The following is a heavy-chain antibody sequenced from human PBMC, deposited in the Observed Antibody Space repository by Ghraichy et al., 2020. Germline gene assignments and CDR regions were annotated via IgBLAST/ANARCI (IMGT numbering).Heavy chain of an antibody. Sequence: ASVKVSCKASGYTFTSYYMHWVRQAPGQGLEWMGIINPSGGSTSYAQKFQGRVTMTRDTSTSTVYMELSSLRSEDTAVYYCARDGSSIVGATALFDYWGQGTLVTVSS. CDR3: ARDGSSIVGATALFDY. D-gene: IGHD1-26*01. V-gene: IGHV1-46*01. CDR2: INPSGGST. CDR1: GYTFTSYY. J-gene: IGHJ4*02.